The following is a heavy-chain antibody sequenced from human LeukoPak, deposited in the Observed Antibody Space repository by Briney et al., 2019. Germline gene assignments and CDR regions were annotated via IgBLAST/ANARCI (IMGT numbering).Heavy chain of an antibody. D-gene: IGHD3-10*01. CDR1: GFTFSTYA. CDR3: ARGNGPGSFLIDY. J-gene: IGHJ4*02. Sequence: GGSLRLSCAASGFTFSTYAMHWVRQAPGKGLEWVAIISDDGSRTYYSNSVKGRFTISRDNSRNTLYLQMNSLRPEDTAVYYCARGNGPGSFLIDYWGQGTLVTVSS. V-gene: IGHV3-30-3*01. CDR2: ISDDGSRT.